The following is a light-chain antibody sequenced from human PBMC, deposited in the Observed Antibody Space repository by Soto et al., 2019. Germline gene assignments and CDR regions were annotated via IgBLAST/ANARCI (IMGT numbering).Light chain of an antibody. CDR1: QSISDT. CDR2: VXX. J-gene: IGKJ1*01. Sequence: EIVMTQSPVTLSVSPGGRATLSCRARQSISDTLAWYQLKPVLXXXXXXXVXXXRAPGFPARFSGSGSGTDFTLTISSLQSEDFAVYYCQQYNNWPWTFGQGTKVDIK. V-gene: IGKV3-15*01. CDR3: QQYNNWPWT.